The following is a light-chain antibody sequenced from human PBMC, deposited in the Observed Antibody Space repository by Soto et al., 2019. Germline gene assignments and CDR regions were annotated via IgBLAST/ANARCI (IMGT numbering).Light chain of an antibody. V-gene: IGKV3-15*01. CDR2: GAS. CDR3: QQYGSSPPWT. Sequence: EFVLTQSPATLSLSPGERATLSCRASQSVSSNLAWYQQKPGQAPRLLIYGASTRATGIPARFSGSGSGTEFTLTISSLQSEDFAVYYCQQYGSSPPWTFGQGTKVDIK. J-gene: IGKJ1*01. CDR1: QSVSSN.